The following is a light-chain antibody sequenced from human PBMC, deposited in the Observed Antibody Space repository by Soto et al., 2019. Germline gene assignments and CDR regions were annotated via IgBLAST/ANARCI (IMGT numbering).Light chain of an antibody. CDR1: SSAVGRYNY. Sequence: QSALTQPASVSGSPGQSITISCTGTSSAVGRYNYVSWHQQHPGKAPKLLIFDVSNRPSGVSDRFSGSKSGNTASLTISGLQAEDEADYYCSSYTTGTTWVFGGGTKVTVL. J-gene: IGLJ3*02. V-gene: IGLV2-14*01. CDR2: DVS. CDR3: SSYTTGTTWV.